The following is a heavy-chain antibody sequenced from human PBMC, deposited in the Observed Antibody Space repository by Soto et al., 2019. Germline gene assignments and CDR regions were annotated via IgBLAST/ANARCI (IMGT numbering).Heavy chain of an antibody. CDR2: INGYTGNT. CDR3: ARSWVTGKGGIDV. V-gene: IGHV1-18*01. Sequence: ASVKVSCKASGYTFTSYGLSWVRQAPGQGLEWMGWINGYTGNTNYTQKFQGRVTMTTDTSTNTAYLDLWTLISDDTAVYYCARSWVTGKGGIDVWGQGTTVTVSS. J-gene: IGHJ6*02. CDR1: GYTFTSYG. D-gene: IGHD3-16*01.